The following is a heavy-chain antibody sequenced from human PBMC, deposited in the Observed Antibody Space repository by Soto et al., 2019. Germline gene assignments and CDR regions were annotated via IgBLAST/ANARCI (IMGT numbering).Heavy chain of an antibody. D-gene: IGHD3-16*01. V-gene: IGHV3-9*01. CDR1: GFTFDEYA. CDR2: ISWNGDNI. J-gene: IGHJ4*02. CDR3: AKDRQGDGIFGALGDY. Sequence: EVQLMESGGGLVQPGRSLRLSCAASGFTFDEYAMHWVRQVPGKGLEWVSSISWNGDNIGYADSVKGRFSISRDNARDSLYLQMNSLRAEDTAFYFCAKDRQGDGIFGALGDYWGQGTLVTVSS.